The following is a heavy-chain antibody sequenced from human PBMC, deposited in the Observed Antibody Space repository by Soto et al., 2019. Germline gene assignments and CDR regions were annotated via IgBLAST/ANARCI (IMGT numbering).Heavy chain of an antibody. J-gene: IGHJ6*02. CDR3: AGSRVMPVYYLFGMGV. Sequence: SETLSLTCAVSGGSISSSNWWSWVRQPPGKGLEWIGEIYHSGSTNYNPSLKSRVTISVDKSKNQFSLKLSSVTAADTAVYYYAGSRVMPVYYLFGMGVPGQGTTVTVSS. D-gene: IGHD3-16*01. CDR1: GGSISSSNW. V-gene: IGHV4-4*02. CDR2: IYHSGST.